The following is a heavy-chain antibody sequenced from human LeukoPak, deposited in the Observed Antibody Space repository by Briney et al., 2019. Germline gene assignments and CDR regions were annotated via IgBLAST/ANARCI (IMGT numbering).Heavy chain of an antibody. CDR2: ISAYNGNI. CDR3: AISCSSTSCYIGQYYFDY. D-gene: IGHD2-2*02. CDR1: GYTFTSFG. J-gene: IGHJ4*02. Sequence: ASVKVSCKASGYTFTSFGISWVRQAPGQGLEWMGWISAYNGNINYAQKLQGRVTMTTDISTSTAYMELSSLRSEDTAVYYCAISCSSTSCYIGQYYFDYWGQGTLVTVSS. V-gene: IGHV1-18*01.